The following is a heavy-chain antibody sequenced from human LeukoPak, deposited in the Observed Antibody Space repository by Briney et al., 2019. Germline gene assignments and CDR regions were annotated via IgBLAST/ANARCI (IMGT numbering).Heavy chain of an antibody. D-gene: IGHD6-13*01. CDR3: AKDLMPRRRESWNRIPAAGPQPPDY. CDR1: GFTFNGYG. V-gene: IGHV3-30*02. J-gene: IGHJ4*02. Sequence: GGSLRLSCAASGFTFNGYGMHWVRLAPGKGLEWVAFIRYDGSIKYYADSVKGRFTISRDNSKNTLYLQMNSLRADDTAVYYCAKDLMPRRRESWNRIPAAGPQPPDYWGQGTLVTVSS. CDR2: IRYDGSIK.